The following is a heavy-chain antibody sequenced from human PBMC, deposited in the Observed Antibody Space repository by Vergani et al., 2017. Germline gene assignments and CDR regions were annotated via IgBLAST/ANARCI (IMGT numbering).Heavy chain of an antibody. D-gene: IGHD4-11*01. CDR3: ARGYSNVDY. J-gene: IGHJ4*02. CDR1: GYTFTSYY. CDR2: INPSGGST. Sequence: QVQLVQSGAEVKKPGASVKVSCKASGYTFTSYYMHWVRQAPGQGLEWMGIINPSGGSTSYAQKFQGRVTITADESTSTAYMELSSLRSEDTAVYYCARGYSNVDYWGQGTLVTVSS. V-gene: IGHV1-46*01.